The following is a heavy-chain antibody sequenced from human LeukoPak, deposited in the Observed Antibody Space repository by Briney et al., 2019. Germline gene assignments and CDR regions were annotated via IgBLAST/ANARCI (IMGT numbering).Heavy chain of an antibody. CDR1: GFGFSSYG. Sequence: GGSLRLSCAASGFGFSSYGMYWVRQTPDKGLEWVAYLRKDATYSNYADSVRGRFTISRDNSKNTLDLQMSSLRVEDTAVCFCASGGPTRGTLDSWGQGTLVTVSS. CDR3: ASGGPTRGTLDS. J-gene: IGHJ4*02. D-gene: IGHD1-26*01. V-gene: IGHV3-30*02. CDR2: LRKDATYS.